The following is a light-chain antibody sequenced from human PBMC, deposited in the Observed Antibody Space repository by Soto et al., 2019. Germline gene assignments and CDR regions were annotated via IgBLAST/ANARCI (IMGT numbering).Light chain of an antibody. CDR3: QQYGSSPMYT. V-gene: IGKV3-15*01. Sequence: EIVMTHSPATLSVSPCERATLSFSASQSVSSNLAWYQQKPGQAPRLLIYGASTRATGIPARFSGSGSGTDFTLTISRLEPEDFAVYYCQQYGSSPMYTFGQGTRLEI. J-gene: IGKJ5*01. CDR2: GAS. CDR1: QSVSSN.